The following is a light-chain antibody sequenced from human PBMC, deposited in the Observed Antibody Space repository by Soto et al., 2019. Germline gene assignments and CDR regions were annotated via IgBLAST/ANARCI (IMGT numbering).Light chain of an antibody. V-gene: IGKV2-30*01. Sequence: DVVMTQSPLSLPVTLGQPASISCRASRSLIYTDGNTYLNWFHQRPGQSPRRLFSKVSNRDSGVPDRFSGGGSGTDFTLKISRVEAEDVGLYYCMQGTHWPYTFGQGTKLEIK. CDR2: KVS. CDR3: MQGTHWPYT. J-gene: IGKJ2*01. CDR1: RSLIYTDGNTY.